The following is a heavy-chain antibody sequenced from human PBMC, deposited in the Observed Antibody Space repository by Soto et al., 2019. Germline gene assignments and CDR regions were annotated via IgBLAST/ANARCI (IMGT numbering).Heavy chain of an antibody. CDR1: GGSFSGYY. V-gene: IGHV4-34*01. D-gene: IGHD2-15*01. CDR3: ASRTVVVVAATQARWFDP. J-gene: IGHJ5*02. CDR2: INHSGST. Sequence: SETLSLTCAVYGGSFSGYYWSWIRQPPGKGLEWIGEINHSGSTNYNPSLKSRVTISVDTSKNQFSLKLSSVTAADTAVYYCASRTVVVVAATQARWFDPWGQGTLVTV.